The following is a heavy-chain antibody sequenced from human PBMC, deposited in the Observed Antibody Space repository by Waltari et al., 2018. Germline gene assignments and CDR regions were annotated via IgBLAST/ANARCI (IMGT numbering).Heavy chain of an antibody. CDR1: GFTFSSYW. Sequence: EVQLVESGGGLVQPGGSLRISCAASGFTFSSYWMSWVRQAPGKGLEWVANIKQDGSEKYYVDSVKGRFTISRDNAKNSLYLQMNSLRAEDTAVYYCASSAGSGSYWVWGQGTLVTVSS. D-gene: IGHD3-10*01. J-gene: IGHJ4*02. CDR3: ASSAGSGSYWV. CDR2: IKQDGSEK. V-gene: IGHV3-7*01.